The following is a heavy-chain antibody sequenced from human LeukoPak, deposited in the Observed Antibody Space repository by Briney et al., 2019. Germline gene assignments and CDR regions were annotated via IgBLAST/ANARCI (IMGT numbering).Heavy chain of an antibody. CDR2: INPSGGTT. D-gene: IGHD3-16*01. CDR3: ARDDIVWGSYSSWVDY. V-gene: IGHV1-46*01. J-gene: IGHJ4*02. CDR1: GYTFTSYY. Sequence: GASVKVSCKASGYTFTSYYMHWVRQAPGQGLEWMGIINPSGGTTGYAQKLQGRVTMTTDTSTSTAYMELRSLRSDDTAVYYCARDDIVWGSYSSWVDYWGQGTLVTVSS.